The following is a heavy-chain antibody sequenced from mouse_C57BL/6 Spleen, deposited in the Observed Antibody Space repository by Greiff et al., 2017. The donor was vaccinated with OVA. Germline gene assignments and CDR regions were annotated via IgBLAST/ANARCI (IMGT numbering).Heavy chain of an antibody. D-gene: IGHD1-1*01. CDR1: GFTFSDYY. CDR2: INYDGSST. CDR3: AREGNYGRWYFDV. V-gene: IGHV5-16*01. J-gene: IGHJ1*03. Sequence: EVMLVESEGGLVQPGSSMKLSCTASGFTFSDYYMAWVRQVPEKGLEWVANINYDGSSTYYLDSLKSRFIISRDNAKNILYLQMSSLKSEDTATYYCAREGNYGRWYFDVWGTGTTVTVSS.